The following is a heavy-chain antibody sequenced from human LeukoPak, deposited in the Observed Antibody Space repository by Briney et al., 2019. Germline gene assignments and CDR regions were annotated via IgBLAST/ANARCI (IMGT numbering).Heavy chain of an antibody. D-gene: IGHD6-13*01. J-gene: IGHJ4*02. CDR1: GYTFTSYD. Sequence: ASVKVSCKASGYTFTSYDINWVRQATGQGLEWMGWMNPNSGNTGYAQKFQGRVTMTRNTSISTAYMELRSLRSDDTAVYYCARDWSRIAAPGYWGQGTLVTVSS. CDR3: ARDWSRIAAPGY. V-gene: IGHV1-8*01. CDR2: MNPNSGNT.